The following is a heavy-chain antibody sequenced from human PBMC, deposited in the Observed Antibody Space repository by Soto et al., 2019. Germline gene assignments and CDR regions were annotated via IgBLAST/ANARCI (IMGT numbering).Heavy chain of an antibody. D-gene: IGHD2-2*01. CDR3: ARQGSTGDYYYYGMDV. CDR2: IDPSDSYT. V-gene: IGHV5-10-1*04. Sequence: PGESLKISCKGSGYSFTRYWSSWVRQMPGKGLEWMGRIDPSDSYTYYSPSFQGQVTMSVDKSNNTAYLHWSSLKASDTAMYYCARQGSTGDYYYYGMDVWGQGTTVTVSS. J-gene: IGHJ6*02. CDR1: GYSFTRYW.